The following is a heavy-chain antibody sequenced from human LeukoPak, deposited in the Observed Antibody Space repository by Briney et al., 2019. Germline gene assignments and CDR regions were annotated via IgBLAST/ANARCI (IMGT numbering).Heavy chain of an antibody. CDR3: ARHGGDYPDT. CDR2: IEPIRGST. V-gene: IGHV1-46*04. D-gene: IGHD2-21*02. J-gene: IGHJ5*02. Sequence: ASVKVSCKPSGYTFTSYDVHWVRQAPGQGLEWMGIIEPIRGSTTYAHKLEDSITMTRDTSTTTVFLDLSSLSSEDTAIYFCARHGGDYPDTWGQGTLVTVSS. CDR1: GYTFTSYD.